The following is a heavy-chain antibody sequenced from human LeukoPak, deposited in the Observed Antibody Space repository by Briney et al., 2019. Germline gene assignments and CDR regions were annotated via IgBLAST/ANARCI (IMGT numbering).Heavy chain of an antibody. CDR1: GGFISSYY. Sequence: NTSETLSLTCTVSGGFISSYYWSWIRQPPGKGLEWIGDIYYSGSTNYNPSLKSRVTISVDTSKNQFSLKLSSVTAADTAVYYCARDHVGSGSPTYYYYGMDVWGQGTTVTVSS. D-gene: IGHD3-10*01. V-gene: IGHV4-59*01. CDR2: IYYSGST. CDR3: ARDHVGSGSPTYYYYGMDV. J-gene: IGHJ6*02.